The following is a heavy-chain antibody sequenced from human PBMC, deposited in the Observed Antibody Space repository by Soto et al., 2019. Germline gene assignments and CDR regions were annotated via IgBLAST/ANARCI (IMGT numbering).Heavy chain of an antibody. D-gene: IGHD3-22*01. V-gene: IGHV4-30-4*01. Sequence: QVQLQESGPGLVKPSQTLSLTCTVSGGSISSGDYYWSWIRHPPGKGLEWIGYIYYSGSTYYNPSLKSRVTISVDTSKNQFSLKLSSVTAADTAVYYCARTPESSGPYNWFDPWGQGTLVTVSS. CDR2: IYYSGST. J-gene: IGHJ5*02. CDR1: GGSISSGDYY. CDR3: ARTPESSGPYNWFDP.